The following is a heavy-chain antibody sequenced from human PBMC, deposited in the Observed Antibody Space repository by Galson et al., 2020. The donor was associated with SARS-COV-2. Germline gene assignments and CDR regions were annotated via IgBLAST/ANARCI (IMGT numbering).Heavy chain of an antibody. V-gene: IGHV4-34*01. Sequence: SETLSLTCAVYGGSFSGYHWSWIRQPPGKGLEWIGEINHSGSTNYNPSLKSRVTISVDTSKNQFSLKLSSVTAADTAVNYCARDQVGATAGGFDPWGQGTLVTVSS. CDR1: GGSFSGYH. D-gene: IGHD1-26*01. CDR3: ARDQVGATAGGFDP. CDR2: INHSGST. J-gene: IGHJ5*02.